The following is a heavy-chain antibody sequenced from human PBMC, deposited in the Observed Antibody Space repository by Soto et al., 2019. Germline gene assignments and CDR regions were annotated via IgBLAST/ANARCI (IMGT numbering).Heavy chain of an antibody. V-gene: IGHV4-30-4*01. Sequence: SETLSLTCTVSGGSISSGDYYWSWIRQPPGKGLEWIGYIYYSGSTYYNPSLKSRVTISVDTSKNQFSLKLSSVTAADTAVYYCANFVRDYTLGYFDYWGQGTLVTVSS. CDR1: GGSISSGDYY. D-gene: IGHD4-17*01. J-gene: IGHJ4*02. CDR3: ANFVRDYTLGYFDY. CDR2: IYYSGST.